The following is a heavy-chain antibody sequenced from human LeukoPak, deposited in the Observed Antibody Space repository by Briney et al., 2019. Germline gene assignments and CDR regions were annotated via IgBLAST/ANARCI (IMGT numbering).Heavy chain of an antibody. J-gene: IGHJ4*02. CDR3: ARGVDY. CDR2: INYSGST. V-gene: IGHV4-39*07. CDR1: GGSISNTFYY. Sequence: PSETLSLTCTVSGGSISNTFYYWGWIRQPPGKGLEWIGSINYSGSTYYNPSLKSRVTISVDTSKNQFSLKLSSVTAADTAVYYCARGVDYWGQGTLVTVSS.